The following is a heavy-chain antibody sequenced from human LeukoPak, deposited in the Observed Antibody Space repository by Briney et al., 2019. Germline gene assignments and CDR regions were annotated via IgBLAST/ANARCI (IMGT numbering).Heavy chain of an antibody. CDR3: ARDDVDTPPFDY. CDR1: GGSFSGYY. Sequence: PSETLSLTCAVYGGSFSGYYWSWIRQPPGKGLEWIGEVNHSGSTNYNPSLKSRVTMSVDTSKNQLSLRLKSVTAADTAVYYCARDDVDTPPFDYLGQGTLFTVSS. J-gene: IGHJ4*02. CDR2: VNHSGST. V-gene: IGHV4-34*01. D-gene: IGHD5-18*01.